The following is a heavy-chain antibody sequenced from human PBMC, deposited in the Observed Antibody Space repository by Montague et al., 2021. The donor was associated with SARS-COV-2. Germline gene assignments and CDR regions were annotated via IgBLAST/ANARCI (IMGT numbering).Heavy chain of an antibody. Sequence: SETLSLTCSVSGDSITPYGDSIGGYFWSWIRQPAGKGLEWIGRIYANGNFDYNPSLNSRVSMSMDTSKQEFSMRLISVTAADTAVYYCARDAYYFGPGRGKPGAFDPWGQGILVTVSS. CDR1: GDSITPYGDSIGGYF. V-gene: IGHV4-4*07. CDR2: IYANGNF. CDR3: ARDAYYFGPGRGKPGAFDP. J-gene: IGHJ5*02. D-gene: IGHD2/OR15-2a*01.